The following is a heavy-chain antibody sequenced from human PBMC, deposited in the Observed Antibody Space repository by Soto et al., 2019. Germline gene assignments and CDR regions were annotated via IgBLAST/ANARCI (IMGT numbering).Heavy chain of an antibody. J-gene: IGHJ6*02. D-gene: IGHD2-2*01. Sequence: ASVKVSCKASGYTFTSYDINWVRQATGQGLEWMGWMNPNSGNTGYAQKFQGRVTMTRDTSISTAYMELSRLRSDDTAVYYCARDHIVLVPAANPLYYYGMDVWGPGTMVTVSS. V-gene: IGHV1-8*01. CDR1: GYTFTSYD. CDR2: MNPNSGNT. CDR3: ARDHIVLVPAANPLYYYGMDV.